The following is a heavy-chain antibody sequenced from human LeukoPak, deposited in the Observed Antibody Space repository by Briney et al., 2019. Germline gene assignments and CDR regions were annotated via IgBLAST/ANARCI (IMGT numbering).Heavy chain of an antibody. V-gene: IGHV3-53*01. CDR3: ARAPYYYDSSGYYYVAFDY. CDR1: GFTVSSNY. D-gene: IGHD3-22*01. Sequence: GGSLRLSCAASGFTVSSNYMSWVRQAPGKGLEWVSVIYSGGSTYYADSVKGRFTISRDNSKNTLYLQMNSLRAEDTAVYYCARAPYYYDSSGYYYVAFDYWGQGTLVTVSS. CDR2: IYSGGST. J-gene: IGHJ4*02.